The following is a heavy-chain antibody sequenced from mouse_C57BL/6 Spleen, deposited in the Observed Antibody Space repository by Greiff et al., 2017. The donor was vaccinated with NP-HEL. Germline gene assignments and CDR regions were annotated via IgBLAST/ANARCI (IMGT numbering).Heavy chain of an antibody. Sequence: EVKLVESGGGLVQPKGSLKLSCAASGFSFNTYAMNWVRQAPGKGLEWVARIRSKSNNYATYYADSVKDRFTISRDDSESMLYLQMNNLKTEDTAMYYCVGYGSWFAYWGQGTLVTVSA. CDR3: VGYGSWFAY. CDR1: GFSFNTYA. V-gene: IGHV10-1*01. D-gene: IGHD1-1*01. J-gene: IGHJ3*01. CDR2: IRSKSNNYAT.